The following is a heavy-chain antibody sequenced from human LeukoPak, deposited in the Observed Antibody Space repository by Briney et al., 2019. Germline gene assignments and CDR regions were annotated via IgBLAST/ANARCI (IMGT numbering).Heavy chain of an antibody. CDR3: ARGLRSGVLLWFREFMPPGIGHNYYYYYMDV. J-gene: IGHJ6*03. Sequence: ASVKVSCKASGYTFTSYDINWVRQATGQGLEWMGWMNPNSGNTGYAQKFQGRVTMTRNTSISTAYMELSSLRSEDTAVYYCARGLRSGVLLWFREFMPPGIGHNYYYYYMDVWGKGTTVTVSS. CDR1: GYTFTSYD. V-gene: IGHV1-8*01. D-gene: IGHD3-10*01. CDR2: MNPNSGNT.